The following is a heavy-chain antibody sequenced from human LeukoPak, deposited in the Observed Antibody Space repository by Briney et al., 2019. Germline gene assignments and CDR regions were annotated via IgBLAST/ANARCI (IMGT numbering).Heavy chain of an antibody. D-gene: IGHD2-15*01. CDR1: GFTVSTNY. V-gene: IGHV3-66*01. J-gene: IGHJ4*02. CDR2: IYSGGRT. CDR3: AGDPSGPFDY. Sequence: GGSLRLSCAASGFTVSTNYMSWVRQAPGKGLEWVSVIYSGGRTYYADSVKGRFTISRDNSNNTLYLQMNSLRAEDTAVYYCAGDPSGPFDYWGQGTLVTVSS.